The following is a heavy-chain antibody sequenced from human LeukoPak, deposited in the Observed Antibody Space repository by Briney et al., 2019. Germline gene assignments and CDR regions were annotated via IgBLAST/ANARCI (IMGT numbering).Heavy chain of an antibody. CDR3: ARVAPYYYGSGIPDY. J-gene: IGHJ4*02. CDR1: GGSISSGSYY. V-gene: IGHV4-61*02. Sequence: KPSETLSLTCTVSGGSISSGSYYWSWIRQPAGKGLEWIGRIYTSGSTNYNPSLKSRVTISVDTSKNQFSLKLSSVTAADTAVYYCARVAPYYYGSGIPDYWGQGTLVTVSS. D-gene: IGHD3-10*01. CDR2: IYTSGST.